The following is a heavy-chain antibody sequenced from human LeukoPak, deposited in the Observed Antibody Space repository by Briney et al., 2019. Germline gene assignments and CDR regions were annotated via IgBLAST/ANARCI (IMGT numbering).Heavy chain of an antibody. CDR3: ARGSRVWFGELLFDY. J-gene: IGHJ4*02. CDR1: GFTFSSYN. D-gene: IGHD3-10*01. V-gene: IGHV3-33*01. CDR2: LWYDGSNK. Sequence: GGSLRLSCAASGFTFSSYNMHWVRQAPGKGLEWVAVLWYDGSNKYYADSVKGRFTISRDNSKNTLFLQLNSLRAEDTAVYYCARGSRVWFGELLFDYWGQGTLVTVSS.